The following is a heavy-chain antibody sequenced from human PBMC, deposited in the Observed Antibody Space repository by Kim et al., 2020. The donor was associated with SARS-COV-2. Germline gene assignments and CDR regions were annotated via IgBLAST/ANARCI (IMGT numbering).Heavy chain of an antibody. CDR2: IKSKTDGGTT. Sequence: GGSLRLSCAASGFTFSNAWMSWVRQAPGKGLGWVGRIKSKTDGGTTDYAAPVKGRFTISRDDSKNTLYLQMNSLKTEDTAVYYCTTLLRYFDWLAVKYYYYGMDVWGQGTTVTVSS. CDR1: GFTFSNAW. D-gene: IGHD3-9*01. CDR3: TTLLRYFDWLAVKYYYYGMDV. J-gene: IGHJ6*02. V-gene: IGHV3-15*01.